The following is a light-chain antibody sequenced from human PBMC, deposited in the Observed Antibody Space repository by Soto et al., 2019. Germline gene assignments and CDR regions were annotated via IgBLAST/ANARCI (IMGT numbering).Light chain of an antibody. CDR2: GAS. J-gene: IGKJ1*01. V-gene: IGKV3-15*01. CDR3: QQYSNWPPGT. CDR1: QSVGSN. Sequence: EIVMTQSPATLSVSPGERATLSCRASQSVGSNLAWYQQKPGQAPRLLIYGASTRATGIPASFSGSGSGTELTLTISSLQSEDFAVYYCQQYSNWPPGTFGQGTKVEIK.